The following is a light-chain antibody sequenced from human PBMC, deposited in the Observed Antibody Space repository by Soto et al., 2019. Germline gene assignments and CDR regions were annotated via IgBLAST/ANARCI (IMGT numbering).Light chain of an antibody. J-gene: IGLJ1*01. CDR2: LEGSGSY. V-gene: IGLV4-60*02. Sequence: QLVLTQSSSASASLGSSVKLTCTLSSGHSSYIIALHQQQPGNAPRYLMKLEGSGSYNKVSGVPDRVSGYSDVADRYRTISNLQCEDESDYYCETWESNTQVFGTGTQLTVL. CDR3: ETWESNTQV. CDR1: SGHSSYI.